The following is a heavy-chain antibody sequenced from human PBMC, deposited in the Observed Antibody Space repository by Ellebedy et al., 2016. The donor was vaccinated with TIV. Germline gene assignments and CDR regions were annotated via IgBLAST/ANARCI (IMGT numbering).Heavy chain of an antibody. V-gene: IGHV1-24*01. CDR2: FDPEDGET. Sequence: AASVKVSCKVSGYTLTELSMHWVRQAPGKGLEWMGGFDPEDGETIYAQRFQGRVPMTEDTSTDTADMELRSLRSEDTAVYYCATAARDLTLIVVGDFDCWGQGTLVTVSS. CDR3: ATAARDLTLIVVGDFDC. CDR1: GYTLTELS. D-gene: IGHD3-22*01. J-gene: IGHJ4*02.